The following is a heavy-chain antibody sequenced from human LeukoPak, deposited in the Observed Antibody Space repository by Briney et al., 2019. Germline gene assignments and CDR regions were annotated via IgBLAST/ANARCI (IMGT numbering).Heavy chain of an antibody. CDR2: IYPGDSDT. Sequence: GESLKISCKGSGYSFTSYWIGWVRQMPGKGLEWMGIIYPGDSDTRYSPSFQGQATISADKSINTAYLQWSSLKAPDTAMYYCARSRAPGAADAFDIWGQGTMVTVSS. CDR3: ARSRAPGAADAFDI. D-gene: IGHD7-27*01. J-gene: IGHJ3*02. V-gene: IGHV5-51*01. CDR1: GYSFTSYW.